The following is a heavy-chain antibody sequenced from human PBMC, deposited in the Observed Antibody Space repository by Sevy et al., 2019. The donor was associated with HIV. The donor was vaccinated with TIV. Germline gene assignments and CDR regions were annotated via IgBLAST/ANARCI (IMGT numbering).Heavy chain of an antibody. CDR1: GFTFSRFW. V-gene: IGHV3-7*01. CDR2: IKQNGSEK. J-gene: IGHJ6*02. CDR3: ARNRDDSSGFHMDV. D-gene: IGHD5-12*01. Sequence: GGSLRLSCAASGFTFSRFWTSWVRQAPGKGLEWVANIKQNGSEKYYVDSVKGRFTISRDNAKKSLYLQMNSLRAEDTAVYYCARNRDDSSGFHMDVWGQGTTVTVSS.